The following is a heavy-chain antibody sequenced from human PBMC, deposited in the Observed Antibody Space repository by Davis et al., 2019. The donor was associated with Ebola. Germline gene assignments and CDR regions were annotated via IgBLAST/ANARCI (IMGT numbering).Heavy chain of an antibody. CDR1: GYSFTSYW. CDR2: IYPGDSDT. V-gene: IGHV5-51*01. Sequence: PGGSLRLSCKGSGYSFTSYWIGRVRQMPGKGLEWMGIIYPGDSDTRYSPSFQGQVTISADKSISTAYLQWSSLKASDTAMYYCASLLGESGSYYRFDYWGQGTLVTVSS. D-gene: IGHD1-26*01. J-gene: IGHJ4*02. CDR3: ASLLGESGSYYRFDY.